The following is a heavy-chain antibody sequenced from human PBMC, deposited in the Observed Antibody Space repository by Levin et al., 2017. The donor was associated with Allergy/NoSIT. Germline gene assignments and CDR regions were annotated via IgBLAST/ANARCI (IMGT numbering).Heavy chain of an antibody. CDR2: MNPNSGNT. CDR1: GYTFTSYD. Sequence: ASVKVSCKASGYTFTSYDINWVRQATEQGLEWLGWMNPNSGNTGYAQKFQGRVTMTRNTSTSTAYMKLSSLRSEDTAVYYCARGPSDYPKGWFAPWGQGTLVTVSS. D-gene: IGHD4/OR15-4a*01. V-gene: IGHV1-8*01. J-gene: IGHJ5*02. CDR3: ARGPSDYPKGWFAP.